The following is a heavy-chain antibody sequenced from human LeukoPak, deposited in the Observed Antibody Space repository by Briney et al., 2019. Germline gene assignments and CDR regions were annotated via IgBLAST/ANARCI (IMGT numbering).Heavy chain of an antibody. J-gene: IGHJ4*02. V-gene: IGHV4-34*01. CDR2: ISPSGNT. D-gene: IGHD4-11*01. Sequence: SETLSLTCAVYGGSFTIYSWTWIRQPPGKSLEWVGEISPSGNTQYNPSLKSRVTISLDASKSQSYLKLNSVTAADTAVYYCARRVRSADYRLDYWGQGTLVTVSS. CDR1: GGSFTIYS. CDR3: ARRVRSADYRLDY.